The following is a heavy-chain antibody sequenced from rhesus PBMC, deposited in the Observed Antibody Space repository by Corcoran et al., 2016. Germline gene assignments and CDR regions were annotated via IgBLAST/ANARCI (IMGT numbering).Heavy chain of an antibody. D-gene: IGHD5-24*01. CDR2: IYWNDDK. CDR1: GFSLSTSGMG. J-gene: IGHJ4*01. Sequence: QVTLKESGPALVKPTQTLTLTCTFSGFSLSTSGMGVGWIRQPSRKTLEWLAHIYWNDDKYYRTSLESRITISKDTSKNQVVLTRTNMDPVDTATYYCTRRGRYSGYITIFDYWGQGVLVTVSS. CDR3: TRRGRYSGYITIFDY. V-gene: IGHV2-1*01.